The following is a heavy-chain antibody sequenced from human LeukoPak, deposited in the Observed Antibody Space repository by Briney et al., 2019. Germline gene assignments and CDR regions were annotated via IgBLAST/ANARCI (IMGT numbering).Heavy chain of an antibody. CDR3: ARDYYYDILTGYHAPDY. J-gene: IGHJ4*02. D-gene: IGHD3-9*01. Sequence: ASVKVSCKASGYTFTSYGISWVRQAPGQGLEWMGWISAYNGNTNYVQKLQGRVTMTTDTSTSTAYMELRSLRSDDTAVYYCARDYYYDILTGYHAPDYWGQGTLVTVSS. V-gene: IGHV1-18*01. CDR1: GYTFTSYG. CDR2: ISAYNGNT.